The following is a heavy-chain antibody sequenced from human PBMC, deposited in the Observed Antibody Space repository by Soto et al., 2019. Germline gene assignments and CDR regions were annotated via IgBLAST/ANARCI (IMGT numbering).Heavy chain of an antibody. CDR3: ARPRGYSYGPIDY. J-gene: IGHJ4*02. CDR2: IYYSGST. V-gene: IGHV4-59*08. D-gene: IGHD5-18*01. Sequence: SETLSLTCTVSGGSISSYYWSWIRQRPGKGLEWIGYIYYSGSTNYNPSLKSRVTISVDTSKNQFSLKLNSMTAADTAVYYCARPRGYSYGPIDYWGQGTLVTVSS. CDR1: GGSISSYY.